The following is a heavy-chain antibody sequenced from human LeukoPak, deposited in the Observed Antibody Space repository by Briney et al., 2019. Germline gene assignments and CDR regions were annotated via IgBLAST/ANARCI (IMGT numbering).Heavy chain of an antibody. CDR2: IWYEGSNK. CDR3: ARDRGCSGGSCYSSYYYYGMDV. CDR1: GFTFSSYG. J-gene: IGHJ6*02. V-gene: IGHV3-33*01. D-gene: IGHD2-15*01. Sequence: PGRSLRLSCAASGFTFSSYGMHWVRQAPGKGLEWVAVIWYEGSNKYYAYSVKGRFTISRDNSKNTLYLQMNSLRAEDTAVYYCARDRGCSGGSCYSSYYYYGMDVWGQGTTVTVSS.